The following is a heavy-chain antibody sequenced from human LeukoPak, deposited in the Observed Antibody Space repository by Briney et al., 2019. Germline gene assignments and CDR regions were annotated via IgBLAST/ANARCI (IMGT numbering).Heavy chain of an antibody. D-gene: IGHD2-2*01. J-gene: IGHJ3*02. CDR3: ARRGIGYCSSTSCADAFDI. Sequence: GEPLQISCQAPGSRFTSYWIGWARPIPGKGLEWMGIIYPGDSDTRYRPSFQGQVTISADKSISTAYLQWSSLKASDTAMYYCARRGIGYCSSTSCADAFDIWGQGTMVTVSS. CDR1: GSRFTSYW. V-gene: IGHV5-51*01. CDR2: IYPGDSDT.